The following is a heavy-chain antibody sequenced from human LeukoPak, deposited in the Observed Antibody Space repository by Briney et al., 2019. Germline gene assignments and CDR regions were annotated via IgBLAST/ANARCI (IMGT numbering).Heavy chain of an antibody. D-gene: IGHD1-26*01. CDR3: AKKGRGNSGGTVGHWFDP. Sequence: PGGSLRLSCAASGFTFSSYAMSWVRQAPGKGLEWVSTISGSGGSTYYADSVKGRFTISRDNSKNTLCLQLNSLRAEDTAVYYCAKKGRGNSGGTVGHWFDPWGQGTLVTVSS. CDR2: ISGSGGST. CDR1: GFTFSSYA. V-gene: IGHV3-23*01. J-gene: IGHJ5*02.